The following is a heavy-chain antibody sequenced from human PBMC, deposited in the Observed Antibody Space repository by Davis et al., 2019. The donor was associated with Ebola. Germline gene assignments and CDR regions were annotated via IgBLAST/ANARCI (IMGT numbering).Heavy chain of an antibody. CDR1: GYTFTSYD. J-gene: IGHJ5*02. CDR2: MNPNSGNT. V-gene: IGHV1-8*01. CDR3: ARVRPIYCSGGSCYSSSWFDP. D-gene: IGHD2-15*01. Sequence: AASVQVSCKASGYTFTSYDINWVRQAPGQGLEWMGWMNPNSGNTGYAQKFQGRVTMTRNTSISTAYMELSSLRSEDTAVYYCARVRPIYCSGGSCYSSSWFDPWGQGTLVTVSS.